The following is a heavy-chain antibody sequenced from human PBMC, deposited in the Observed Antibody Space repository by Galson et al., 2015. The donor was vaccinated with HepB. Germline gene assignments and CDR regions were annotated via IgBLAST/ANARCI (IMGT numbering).Heavy chain of an antibody. CDR2: ISATSSSK. Sequence: SLRLSCAGSGFTFSSHSMNWVRQAPGKGLEWVSSISATSSSKNYADPVKGRFSISRDNANNSLFLQMNSLRAEDTAIYYCARRATVVTGVYFYYFMDVWGQGTTVTVSS. V-gene: IGHV3-21*01. J-gene: IGHJ6*03. CDR3: ARRATVVTGVYFYYFMDV. D-gene: IGHD4-23*01. CDR1: GFTFSSHS.